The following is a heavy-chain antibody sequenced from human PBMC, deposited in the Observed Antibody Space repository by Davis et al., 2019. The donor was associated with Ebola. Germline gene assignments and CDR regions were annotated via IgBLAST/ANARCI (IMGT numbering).Heavy chain of an antibody. CDR2: INAGNGNT. CDR3: ARCLRTVTTNWFDP. J-gene: IGHJ5*02. D-gene: IGHD4-17*01. V-gene: IGHV1-3*01. Sequence: SVKVSCKASGYTFTSYAMHWVRQAPGQRLEWMGWINAGNGNTKYSQKFQGRVTITRDTSASTAYMELSSLRSEDTAVYYCARCLRTVTTNWFDPWGQGTLVTVSS. CDR1: GYTFTSYA.